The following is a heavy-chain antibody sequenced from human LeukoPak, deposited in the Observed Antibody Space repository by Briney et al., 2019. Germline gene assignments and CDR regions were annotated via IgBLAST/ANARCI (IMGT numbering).Heavy chain of an antibody. CDR3: ATPGGNSHDFDY. CDR2: IVVGSGNT. CDR1: GFTFTSSA. Sequence: ASVKVSCKASGFTFTSSAVQWVRQARGQRLEWIGWIVVGSGNTNYAQKFQERVTITRDMSTSTAYMELSSLRSEDTAVYYCATPGGNSHDFDYWGQGTLVTVSS. V-gene: IGHV1-58*01. J-gene: IGHJ4*02. D-gene: IGHD4-23*01.